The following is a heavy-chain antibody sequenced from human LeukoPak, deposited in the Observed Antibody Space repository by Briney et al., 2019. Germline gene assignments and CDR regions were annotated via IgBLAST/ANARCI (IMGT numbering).Heavy chain of an antibody. V-gene: IGHV1-46*01. Sequence: GASVTVSFKAFGYTFSSYYMHWVRRAPGQGLEWMGTINPSGGSTRFAQKFQGRISMTRDMSTTTVFMELTSLTSDDTAEYYCARAIAAGGYYFDYWGQGTLVTVSS. J-gene: IGHJ4*02. CDR1: GYTFSSYY. D-gene: IGHD2-15*01. CDR2: INPSGGST. CDR3: ARAIAAGGYYFDY.